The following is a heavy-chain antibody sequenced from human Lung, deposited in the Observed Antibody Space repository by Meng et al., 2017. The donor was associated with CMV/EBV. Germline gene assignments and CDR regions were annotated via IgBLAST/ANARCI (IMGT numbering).Heavy chain of an antibody. CDR3: AREGTLGWFDP. Sequence: CAASGFRFDAYAMAWVRQAPGKGLECVSSINWNGGSTNYADSVKGRFTISRDNAKNFLHLQMNSLRAEDTALYYCAREGTLGWFDPWGQGTLVTVSS. CDR2: INWNGGST. V-gene: IGHV3-20*04. CDR1: GFRFDAYA. D-gene: IGHD3-10*01. J-gene: IGHJ5*02.